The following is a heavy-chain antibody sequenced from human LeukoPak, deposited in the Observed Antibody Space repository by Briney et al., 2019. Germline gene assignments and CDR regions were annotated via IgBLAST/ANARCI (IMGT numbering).Heavy chain of an antibody. CDR2: ISWNSGSI. Sequence: PGRSLRLSCAASGFTFDDYAMHWVRQAPGKGLEWVSGISWNSGSIGYADSVKGRFTISRDNAKNSLYLQMNSLRAEDTALYYCAKVKRWLQLVGAFDIWGQGTMVTVPS. CDR3: AKVKRWLQLVGAFDI. V-gene: IGHV3-9*01. CDR1: GFTFDDYA. D-gene: IGHD5-24*01. J-gene: IGHJ3*02.